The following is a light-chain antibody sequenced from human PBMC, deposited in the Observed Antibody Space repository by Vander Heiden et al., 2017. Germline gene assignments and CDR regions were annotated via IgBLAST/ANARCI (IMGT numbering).Light chain of an antibody. CDR1: QSISAD. CDR2: DAS. Sequence: ELVLPQSPATLSLSPGERATLSCRASQSISADLAWYQQKPGQAPRLLIYDASNRATGIPARFSGSGSGTDFTLTISNLEPEDFAVYYCQQRNSWPRTFGQGTKVEI. CDR3: QQRNSWPRT. V-gene: IGKV3-11*01. J-gene: IGKJ2*01.